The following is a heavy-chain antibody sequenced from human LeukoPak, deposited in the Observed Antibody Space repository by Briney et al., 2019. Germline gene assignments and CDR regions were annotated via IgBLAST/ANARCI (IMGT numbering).Heavy chain of an antibody. Sequence: ASVKVSCKASGYTFTSYGINWLRQAPGQGLEWMGWISPYNGNTNNAQKFQGRVTITADESTSTAYMELSSLRSEDTAVYYCARDPGRLTGAPHFDYWGQGTLVTVSS. J-gene: IGHJ4*02. CDR1: GYTFTSYG. V-gene: IGHV1-18*01. CDR3: ARDPGRLTGAPHFDY. CDR2: ISPYNGNT. D-gene: IGHD7-27*01.